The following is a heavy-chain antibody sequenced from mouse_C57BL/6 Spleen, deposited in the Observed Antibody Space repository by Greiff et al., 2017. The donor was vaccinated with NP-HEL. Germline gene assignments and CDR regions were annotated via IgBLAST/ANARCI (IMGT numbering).Heavy chain of an antibody. Sequence: QVQLQQSGAELVMPGASVKLSCKASGYTFTSYWMHWVKQRPGQGLEWIGEIDPSDSYTNYNQKFKGQSTLTVDKSSSTAYMQLISLTSDDSAVYYCARPMITELRYAMDYWGQGTSVTVSS. V-gene: IGHV1-69*01. CDR2: IDPSDSYT. J-gene: IGHJ4*01. D-gene: IGHD2-4*01. CDR3: ARPMITELRYAMDY. CDR1: GYTFTSYW.